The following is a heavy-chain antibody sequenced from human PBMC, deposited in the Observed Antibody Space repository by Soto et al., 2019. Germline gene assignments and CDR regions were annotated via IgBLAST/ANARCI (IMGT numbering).Heavy chain of an antibody. Sequence: SETLSLTCAVYGGSFSGYYWSWSRQPPGKGLEWIGEISQSGRTTHNPSLKSRVTISADTSTNQFSLKLSSVSAADTAVYYCARDGSRYDFWSGPYYFDYWGQGTLVTVSS. D-gene: IGHD3-3*01. V-gene: IGHV4-34*01. J-gene: IGHJ4*02. CDR3: ARDGSRYDFWSGPYYFDY. CDR1: GGSFSGYY. CDR2: ISQSGRT.